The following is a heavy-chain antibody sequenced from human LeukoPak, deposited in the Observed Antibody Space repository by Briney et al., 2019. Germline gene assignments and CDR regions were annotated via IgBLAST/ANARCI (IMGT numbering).Heavy chain of an antibody. CDR1: GFTFSSSW. J-gene: IGHJ4*02. CDR3: VRHQGTTFDY. D-gene: IGHD1-1*01. Sequence: PGGSLRLSCAASGFTFSSSWTTWVRQAPGKGLEWVANIKQDGSEKYYVDSVKGRFTISRDNTKNSLYLQMNGLRAEDTAVYYCVRHQGTTFDYWGQGTLVTVSS. V-gene: IGHV3-7*01. CDR2: IKQDGSEK.